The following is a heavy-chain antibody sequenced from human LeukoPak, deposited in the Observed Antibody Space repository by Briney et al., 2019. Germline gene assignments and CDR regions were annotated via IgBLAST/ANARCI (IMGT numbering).Heavy chain of an antibody. CDR3: ARSAGEWEHFDY. D-gene: IGHD1-26*01. Sequence: SETLSLTCTVSGGSISGYYWSWIRQSPGKGLEWIAYKYYRGSSNYNPSLKSRVTTSVDMSKNQVSLKLSSMTAADTAVYYCARSAGEWEHFDYWGQGTLVTVSS. J-gene: IGHJ4*02. V-gene: IGHV4-59*01. CDR1: GGSISGYY. CDR2: KYYRGSS.